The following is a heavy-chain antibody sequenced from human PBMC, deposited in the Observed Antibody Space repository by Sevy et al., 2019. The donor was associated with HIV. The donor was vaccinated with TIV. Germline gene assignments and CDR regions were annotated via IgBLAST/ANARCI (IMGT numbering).Heavy chain of an antibody. Sequence: GGSLRLSCTASGFSFGDYAMNWVRQAPGKGLEWVAFLKNKARGGTLDHAASVKGRFTISRDDSKSIVYLQMNDLRTEDSGVYYCTRWNGAHSVFDFWGQGTLVTVSS. V-gene: IGHV3-49*04. J-gene: IGHJ4*03. CDR1: GFSFGDYA. D-gene: IGHD1-1*01. CDR2: LKNKARGGTL. CDR3: TRWNGAHSVFDF.